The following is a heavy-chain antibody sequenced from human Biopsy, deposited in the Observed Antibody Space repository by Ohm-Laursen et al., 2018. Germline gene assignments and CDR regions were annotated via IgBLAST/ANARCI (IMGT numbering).Heavy chain of an antibody. V-gene: IGHV4-31*03. D-gene: IGHD3-9*01. CDR2: ISYKERT. CDR3: VREPKTGTAEAWYFDL. CDR1: GASVKTSGYF. J-gene: IGHJ2*01. Sequence: SQTLSLTCSVSGASVKTSGYFWAWIRQRPGKGLERIGYISYKERTHYNPSLTSRLAISFDTSNNRISLQLRSVSVADTAVYYCVREPKTGTAEAWYFDLWGRGSPATVPS.